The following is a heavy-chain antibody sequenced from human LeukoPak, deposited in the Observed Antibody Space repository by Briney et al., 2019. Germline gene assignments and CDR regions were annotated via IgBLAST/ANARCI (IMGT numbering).Heavy chain of an antibody. Sequence: HAGGSLRLSCAASGFSFRDYWMSWVRQAPGKGLEWVAVISYDGSNKYYADSVKGRFTISRDSSKNTLYLQMNSLRAEDTAVYYCARDRRSSSWEYYFDYWGQGTLVTVSS. V-gene: IGHV3-30-3*01. CDR1: GFSFRDYW. J-gene: IGHJ4*02. CDR2: ISYDGSNK. D-gene: IGHD6-13*01. CDR3: ARDRRSSSWEYYFDY.